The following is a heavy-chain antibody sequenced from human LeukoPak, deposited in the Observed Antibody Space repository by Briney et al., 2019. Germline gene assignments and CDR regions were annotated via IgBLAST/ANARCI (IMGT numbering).Heavy chain of an antibody. V-gene: IGHV3-30*02. CDR2: IRYDGSNK. J-gene: IGHJ4*02. Sequence: PGGSLRLSCAASGFTFSSYGMHWVRQAPGKGLEWVAFIRYDGSNKYYADSVKGRFTISRDNSKNTLYLQMNSLRAEDTAVYYCAREGRAAAGLDYWGQGTQVTVSS. CDR3: AREGRAAAGLDY. CDR1: GFTFSSYG. D-gene: IGHD6-13*01.